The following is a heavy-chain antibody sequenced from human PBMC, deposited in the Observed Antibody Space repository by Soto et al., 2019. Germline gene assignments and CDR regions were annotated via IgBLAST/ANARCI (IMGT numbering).Heavy chain of an antibody. J-gene: IGHJ4*02. V-gene: IGHV3-21*01. CDR1: GFAFNNYG. CDR2: ISKSDYT. Sequence: GGSLRLSCTVSGFAFNNYGINWVRQAPGKGLEWVSSISKSDYTYYSDSVKGRFTISRDNAKNSVSLQMNALRVEDTAVYYCAREDSIIIPAVSDFWGQGTLVTVSS. D-gene: IGHD2-2*01. CDR3: AREDSIIIPAVSDF.